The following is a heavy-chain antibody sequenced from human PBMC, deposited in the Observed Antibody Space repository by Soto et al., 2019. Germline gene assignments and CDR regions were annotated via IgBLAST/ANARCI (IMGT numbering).Heavy chain of an antibody. CDR1: GFTFDDYA. Sequence: EVQLVESGGGLVQPGRSLRLSCAASGFTFDDYAMHWVRQAPGKGLEWVSGISWNSGSIGYADSVKGRFTISRDNAKNSLYLQMNSLRAEDTALYYCAKSPTGTTAYFDYWGQGTLVTVSS. CDR3: AKSPTGTTAYFDY. J-gene: IGHJ4*02. CDR2: ISWNSGSI. V-gene: IGHV3-9*01. D-gene: IGHD1-7*01.